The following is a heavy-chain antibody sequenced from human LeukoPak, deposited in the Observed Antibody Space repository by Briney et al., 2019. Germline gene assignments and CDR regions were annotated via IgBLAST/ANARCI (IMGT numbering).Heavy chain of an antibody. CDR3: ARATVYYYYYMDV. Sequence: ASVKVSCKASGYTFTSYDINWVRQATGQGLERMGWMNPNSGNTGYAQKFQGRVTMTTDTSTSTAYMELRSLRSEDTAVYYCARATVYYYYYMDVWGKGTTVTVSS. CDR1: GYTFTSYD. CDR2: MNPNSGNT. V-gene: IGHV1-8*01. J-gene: IGHJ6*03. D-gene: IGHD4-17*01.